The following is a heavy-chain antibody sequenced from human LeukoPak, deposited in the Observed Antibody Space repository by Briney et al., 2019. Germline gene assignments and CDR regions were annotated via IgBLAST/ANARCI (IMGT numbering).Heavy chain of an antibody. CDR3: AKDQLAQYSSGWYGY. D-gene: IGHD6-19*01. Sequence: PGRSLRLSCAASGFTFSNGMHWVRQAPGKGLEWVAVIWYDGSKKYYADSVKGRFTISRDNSKNTLYLQMSSLRAEDTAVYYCAKDQLAQYSSGWYGYWGQGTLVTVSS. J-gene: IGHJ4*02. CDR1: GFTFSNG. CDR2: IWYDGSKK. V-gene: IGHV3-33*06.